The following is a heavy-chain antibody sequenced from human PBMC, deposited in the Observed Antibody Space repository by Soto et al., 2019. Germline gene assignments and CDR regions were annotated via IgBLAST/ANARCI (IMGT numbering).Heavy chain of an antibody. V-gene: IGHV3-21*01. J-gene: IGHJ4*02. CDR3: ARGRDYYDSSGYPFDY. CDR2: ISSSSSYI. D-gene: IGHD3-22*01. Sequence: PGGYLRLSCAASGFTFSSYSMNWVRQAPGKGLEWVSSISSSSSYIYYADSVKGRFTISRDNAKNSLYLQMNSLRAEDTAVYYCARGRDYYDSSGYPFDYWGQGTLVTGSS. CDR1: GFTFSSYS.